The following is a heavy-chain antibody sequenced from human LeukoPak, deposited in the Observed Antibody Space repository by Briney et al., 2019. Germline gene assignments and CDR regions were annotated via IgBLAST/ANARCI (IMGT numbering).Heavy chain of an antibody. CDR3: ARDAGYYDSSGYYYYYGMDV. CDR1: EGTFSSYA. D-gene: IGHD3-22*01. Sequence: AASVKVSCKASEGTFSSYAISWVRQAPGLGLEWMGGIIPIFGTANYAQKFQGRVTITADESTSTAYMELSSLRSEDTAVYYCARDAGYYDSSGYYYYYGMDVWGQGTTVTVSS. V-gene: IGHV1-69*01. J-gene: IGHJ6*02. CDR2: IIPIFGTA.